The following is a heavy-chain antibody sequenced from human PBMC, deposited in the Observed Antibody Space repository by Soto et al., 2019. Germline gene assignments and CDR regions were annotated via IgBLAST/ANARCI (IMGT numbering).Heavy chain of an antibody. Sequence: GGSLRLSCAASGFTFSSYAMSWVRQAPGKGLEWVSAISGSGGSTYYADSVKGRFTISRDNSKNTLYLQMNSLRAEDTAVYYCVKDRVIAAAGTKSPDWFDPWGQGTLVTVSS. D-gene: IGHD6-13*01. J-gene: IGHJ5*02. V-gene: IGHV3-23*01. CDR1: GFTFSSYA. CDR2: ISGSGGST. CDR3: VKDRVIAAAGTKSPDWFDP.